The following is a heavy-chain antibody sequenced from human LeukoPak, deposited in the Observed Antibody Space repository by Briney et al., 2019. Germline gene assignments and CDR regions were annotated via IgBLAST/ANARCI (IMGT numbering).Heavy chain of an antibody. D-gene: IGHD3-3*01. V-gene: IGHV1-18*01. CDR1: GYTFRDFG. CDR2: ITTYNGNT. CDR3: ARGPYYDSWSGAGY. J-gene: IGHJ4*02. Sequence: ASVKVSCKASGYTFRDFGISWVRQAPGQGLEWMGWITTYNGNTNYIQKLQGRVTMTTDTSTSTAYMELRSLRSDDTAVYYGARGPYYDSWSGAGYWGQGTLVTVSS.